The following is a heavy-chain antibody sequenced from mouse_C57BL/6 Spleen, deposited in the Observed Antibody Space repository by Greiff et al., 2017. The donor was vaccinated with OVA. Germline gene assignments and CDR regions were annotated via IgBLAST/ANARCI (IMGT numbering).Heavy chain of an antibody. D-gene: IGHD1-1*01. CDR3: ARGGSTVVANFDY. V-gene: IGHV1-26*01. Sequence: EVQLQQSGPELVKPGASVKISCKASGYTFTDYYMNWVKQSHGKSLEWIGDINPNNGGTSYNQKFKGKATLTVDKSSSTAYMELRSLTSEDSAVYYCARGGSTVVANFDYWGQGTTLTVSS. J-gene: IGHJ2*01. CDR2: INPNNGGT. CDR1: GYTFTDYY.